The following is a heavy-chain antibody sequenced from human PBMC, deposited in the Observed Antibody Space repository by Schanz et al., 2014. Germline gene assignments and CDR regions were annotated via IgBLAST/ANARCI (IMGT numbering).Heavy chain of an antibody. CDR2: ISGSGGST. J-gene: IGHJ4*02. CDR3: ARGGPAYYFDD. V-gene: IGHV3-23*01. CDR1: GFTFSSYA. Sequence: EMQLLESGGGLAQPGGSLRLSCAASGFTFSSYAMSWVRQAPGKGLEWVSAISGSGGSTYYADSVKGRFTISRDNSKNTVYIQMNSLRAEDTAVYYCARGGPAYYFDDWGQGTLVTVSS.